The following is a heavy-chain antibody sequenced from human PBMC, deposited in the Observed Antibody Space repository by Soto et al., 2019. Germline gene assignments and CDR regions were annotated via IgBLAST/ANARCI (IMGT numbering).Heavy chain of an antibody. J-gene: IGHJ6*02. Sequence: EVQLLESGGGLIQPGGSLRLSCAASGFTFSSHAMSWVRQAPGKGLEWVSGISGSGGSTYYADSVKGRFTVSRDKSKNTLFLQMYSXXXXXXXXXXXXXXXXXXXXXXXXXGYSYGMDVWGQGTTVTVTS. V-gene: IGHV3-23*01. CDR2: ISGSGGST. CDR3: XXXXXXXXXXXXXXGYSYGMDV. CDR1: GFTFSSHA.